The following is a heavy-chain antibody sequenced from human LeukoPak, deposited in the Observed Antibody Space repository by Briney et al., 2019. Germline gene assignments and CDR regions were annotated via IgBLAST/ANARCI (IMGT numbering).Heavy chain of an antibody. J-gene: IGHJ5*02. CDR3: ARGAIELELPLDP. V-gene: IGHV1-2*02. CDR1: GYTFTGYY. CDR2: INPNSGGT. Sequence: ASVKVSCKASGYTFTGYYMHWVRQAPGQGLEWMGWINPNSGGTNYAQKFQGRVTMTRDTSISTAYMELSRLRSDDTAVYHCARGAIELELPLDPWGQGTLVTVSS. D-gene: IGHD1-7*01.